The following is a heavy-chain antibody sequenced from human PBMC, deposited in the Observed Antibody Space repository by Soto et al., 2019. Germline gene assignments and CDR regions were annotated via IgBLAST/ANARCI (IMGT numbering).Heavy chain of an antibody. J-gene: IGHJ5*02. CDR3: ARVLVTYGGIMVPYNWFDT. D-gene: IGHD3-16*01. CDR1: GESFSGYH. V-gene: IGHV4-34*01. Sequence: SETLSLTCAVFGESFSGYHWTWIRQSTGKGLEWIGEINLSGNTNYNPSLKSRVTISIDTPKKQFPLKLTSVTAADTAIYYCARVLVTYGGIMVPYNWFDTWGQGNLVTVSS. CDR2: INLSGNT.